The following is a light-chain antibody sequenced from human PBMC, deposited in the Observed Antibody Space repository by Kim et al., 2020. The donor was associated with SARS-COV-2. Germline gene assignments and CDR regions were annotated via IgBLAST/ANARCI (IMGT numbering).Light chain of an antibody. CDR1: QSLLHRNGYND. CDR2: LGS. J-gene: IGKJ2*01. Sequence: DIVMSQSPLSLAVTPGEPASISCRSSQSLLHRNGYNDLDWYLQKPGQSPQLLIYLGSNRASGVPDRFSGSVSGTDLTLKISRVEAEDVGVYNCMQALQTPYTFGQGTKLEI. CDR3: MQALQTPYT. V-gene: IGKV2-28*01.